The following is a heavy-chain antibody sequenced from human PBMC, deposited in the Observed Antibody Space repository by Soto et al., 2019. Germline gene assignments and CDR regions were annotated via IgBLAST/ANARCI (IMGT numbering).Heavy chain of an antibody. CDR2: IKGDGSEK. CDR1: GFTFKNYW. Sequence: EVQLVESGGGLVQPGGSLRLSCAASGFTFKNYWMSWVRQAPGKGLQWVANIKGDGSEKFYVDSVKGRFTISRDNVKNSLNLQMNSLRADDTGVYYCARGLAAPDYWGQGILVTVFS. V-gene: IGHV3-7*01. CDR3: ARGLAAPDY. J-gene: IGHJ4*02. D-gene: IGHD6-25*01.